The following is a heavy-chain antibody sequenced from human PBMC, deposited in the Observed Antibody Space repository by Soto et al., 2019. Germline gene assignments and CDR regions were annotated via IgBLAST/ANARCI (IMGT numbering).Heavy chain of an antibody. V-gene: IGHV3-9*01. J-gene: IGHJ6*02. Sequence: GGSLRLSCAASGFTFRSYWMHWVRQAPGKGLVWVSGINWNSGSIGYADSVKGRFTISRDNAKTSLYLQMNSLSAEDTALYYCAKDRGSGSYAANYYYYGMDVWGQGTTVTVSS. D-gene: IGHD3-10*01. CDR3: AKDRGSGSYAANYYYYGMDV. CDR1: GFTFRSYW. CDR2: INWNSGSI.